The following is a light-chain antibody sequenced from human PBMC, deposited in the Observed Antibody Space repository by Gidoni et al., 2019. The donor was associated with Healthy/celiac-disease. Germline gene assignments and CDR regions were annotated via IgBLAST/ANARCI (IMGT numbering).Light chain of an antibody. J-gene: IGKJ4*01. CDR1: QSVSSY. CDR2: ESS. CDR3: QQRSNFLT. Sequence: EIVLTQSPATLSFSTGERATLSCRASQSVSSYLAWYQQKPGQAPRLLIYESSNMATGIPARFSCSGSGTDFTLTISSLEPEDFAVYYCQQRSNFLTFGGGTKVEIK. V-gene: IGKV3-11*01.